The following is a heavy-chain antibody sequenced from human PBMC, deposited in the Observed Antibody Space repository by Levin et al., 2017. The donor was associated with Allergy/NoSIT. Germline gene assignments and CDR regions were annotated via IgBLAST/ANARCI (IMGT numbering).Heavy chain of an antibody. CDR3: ARGGDYYAY. D-gene: IGHD2-15*01. V-gene: IGHV3-49*03. J-gene: IGHJ4*02. CDR2: IRNKAYGGTT. Sequence: PGGSLRLSCTASGFTFGDYAMTWFRQAPGKGLEWVSFIRNKAYGGTTEYAASVKGRFTISRDDSKNIAYLQMNSLRTEDTAVYYCARGGDYYAYWGQGTLVTVSS. CDR1: GFTFGDYA.